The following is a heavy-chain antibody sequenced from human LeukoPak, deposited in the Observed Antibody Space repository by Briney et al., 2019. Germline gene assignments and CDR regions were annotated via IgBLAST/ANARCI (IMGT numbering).Heavy chain of an antibody. Sequence: SVKVSCKASGGTFSSYAISWVRQAPGHGLEWMGGIIPIFGTANYAQKFQGRVTITADESTSTAYMELSSLRSEDTAVYYCARPYNYYYGSGSYISYAFDIWGQGTMVTVSS. D-gene: IGHD3-10*01. CDR2: IIPIFGTA. CDR3: ARPYNYYYGSGSYISYAFDI. V-gene: IGHV1-69*13. J-gene: IGHJ3*02. CDR1: GGTFSSYA.